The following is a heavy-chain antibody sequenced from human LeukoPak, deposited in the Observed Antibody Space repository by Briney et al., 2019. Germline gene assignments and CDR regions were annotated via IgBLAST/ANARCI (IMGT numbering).Heavy chain of an antibody. J-gene: IGHJ4*02. CDR3: AKDHGYSYGIDY. V-gene: IGHV3-43*02. CDR2: ISGDADST. CDR1: GFTFNSFA. Sequence: GGSLRLSCAASGFTFNSFAMHWVRQAPGKDLEWVSLISGDADSTYYADSVKGRFTISRDNRKNSLYLHMNSLTTEGTAFYYCAKDHGYSYGIDYWGQGTLVTVSS. D-gene: IGHD5-18*01.